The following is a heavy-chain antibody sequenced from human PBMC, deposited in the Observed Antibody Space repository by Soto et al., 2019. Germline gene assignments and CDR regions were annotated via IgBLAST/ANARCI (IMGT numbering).Heavy chain of an antibody. D-gene: IGHD4-17*01. CDR3: ARPTARHDYAEGAFDI. V-gene: IGHV1-18*01. J-gene: IGHJ3*02. Sequence: ASVKVSCKASGYTFTSYGISWVRQAPGQGLEWMGWISAYNGNTNYAQKLQGRVTMTTDTSTSTAYMELRSLRSDDTAVYYCARPTARHDYAEGAFDIWGQGTTVTVSS. CDR1: GYTFTSYG. CDR2: ISAYNGNT.